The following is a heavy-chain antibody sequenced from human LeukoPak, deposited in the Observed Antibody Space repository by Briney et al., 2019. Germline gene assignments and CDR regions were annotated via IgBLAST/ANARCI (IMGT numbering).Heavy chain of an antibody. Sequence: ASVKVSCKASGGTFSSYAIRWVRQAPGQGLEWMGWINPNSGGTNYAQKFQGRVTMTRDTSISTAYMELSRLRSDDTAVYYCATLGSGSYYKGFDYWGQGTLVTVSS. J-gene: IGHJ4*02. CDR2: INPNSGGT. CDR3: ATLGSGSYYKGFDY. D-gene: IGHD3-10*02. V-gene: IGHV1-2*02. CDR1: GGTFSSYA.